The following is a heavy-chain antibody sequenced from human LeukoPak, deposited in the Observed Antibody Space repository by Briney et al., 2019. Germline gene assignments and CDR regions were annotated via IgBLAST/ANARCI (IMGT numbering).Heavy chain of an antibody. J-gene: IGHJ3*02. CDR2: ISGSSSSI. CDR1: GFTFSTYT. CDR3: ARDRQIDAFDI. Sequence: GGSLRLSCEASGFTFSTYTMHWVRQAPGKGLEWVSYISGSSSSIYYADSVRGRFTISRDNAKNSLYLQMNSLRAEDTAVYYCARDRQIDAFDIWGQGKMVTVSS. V-gene: IGHV3-48*01.